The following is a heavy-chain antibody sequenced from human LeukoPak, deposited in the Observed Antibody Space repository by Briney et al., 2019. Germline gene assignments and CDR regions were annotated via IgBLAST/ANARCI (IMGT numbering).Heavy chain of an antibody. D-gene: IGHD2-2*01. CDR3: ASSHIPAIGFDY. CDR2: IYYSGST. J-gene: IGHJ4*02. CDR1: GGSISSYY. Sequence: PSETLSLTCTVSGGSISSYYWSWIRQPPGKGLEWIGYIYYSGSTTYNPSLKSRVTISVDSSKNQFFLKLRSVTAADTAVYYCASSHIPAIGFDYWGQGTLVTVSS. V-gene: IGHV4-59*01.